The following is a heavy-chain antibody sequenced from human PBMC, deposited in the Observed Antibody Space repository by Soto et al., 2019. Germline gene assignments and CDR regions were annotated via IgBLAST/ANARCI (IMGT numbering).Heavy chain of an antibody. J-gene: IGHJ4*02. CDR3: ARGGHVVVVPAALDY. D-gene: IGHD2-21*02. CDR2: VNPSGGHT. Sequence: QVQLMQSGAEVKKPGASVKVSCKASGDTFTEYYIHWVRQAPGQGLEWMGTVNPSGGHTTYAQHFLGRVTMTTDTSTSTLYMELNSLTSEDTAVYYCARGGHVVVVPAALDYWGQGTLVTVSS. CDR1: GDTFTEYY. V-gene: IGHV1-46*01.